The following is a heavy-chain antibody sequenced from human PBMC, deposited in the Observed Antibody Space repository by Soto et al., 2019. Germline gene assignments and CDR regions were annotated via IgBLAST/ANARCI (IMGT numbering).Heavy chain of an antibody. CDR2: IHYSGTT. CDR1: GTSISSYY. J-gene: IGHJ4*02. D-gene: IGHD2-8*01. CDR3: ARYNSYAIDY. Sequence: SETLSLTCTVSGTSISSYYWGWIRQPPGQGLEWIANIHYSGTTNYSPSLASRVTLSVDTSKNQFSLKMTSVTAADRAMYFCARYNSYAIDYWGRGTLVTSPQ. V-gene: IGHV4-59*01.